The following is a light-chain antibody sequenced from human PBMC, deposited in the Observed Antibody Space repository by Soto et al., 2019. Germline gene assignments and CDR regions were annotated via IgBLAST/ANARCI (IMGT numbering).Light chain of an antibody. J-gene: IGLJ2*01. CDR1: SSDVGGYNY. CDR3: SSYTSSSTLVV. Sequence: QSALTQPASVSGSPGQSITISCTGTSSDVGGYNYVSWFQQHPGKAPKLMIYAVSNRPSGVSNRFSGSKSGNTASLIISGLQAEDEADYYCSSYTSSSTLVVFGGGTQLTVL. CDR2: AVS. V-gene: IGLV2-14*01.